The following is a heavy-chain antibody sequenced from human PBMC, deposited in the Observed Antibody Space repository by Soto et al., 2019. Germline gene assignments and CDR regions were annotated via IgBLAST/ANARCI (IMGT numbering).Heavy chain of an antibody. V-gene: IGHV3-33*08. CDR1: GFTFSSYG. D-gene: IGHD3-3*01. CDR3: ARGPIDYDFWSGYHSLDY. Sequence: GGSLRLSCAASGFTFSSYGMHWVRQAPGKGLEWVAVIWYDGSNKYYADSVKGRFTISRDNSKNTLYLQMNSLRAEDTAVYYCARGPIDYDFWSGYHSLDYWGQGTLVTVSS. J-gene: IGHJ4*02. CDR2: IWYDGSNK.